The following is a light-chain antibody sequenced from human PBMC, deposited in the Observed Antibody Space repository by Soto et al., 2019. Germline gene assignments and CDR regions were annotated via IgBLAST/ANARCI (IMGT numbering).Light chain of an antibody. CDR3: SSYTSSSTLYV. J-gene: IGLJ1*01. Sequence: QSALIQPASVSGSPGQSITISCTGTSSDVGGYNYVSWYQQHPGKAPKLMIYEVSNRPSGVFNRFSGSKSGNTASLTISGLQAEDEADYYCSSYTSSSTLYVFGTGTKLTVL. CDR2: EVS. CDR1: SSDVGGYNY. V-gene: IGLV2-14*01.